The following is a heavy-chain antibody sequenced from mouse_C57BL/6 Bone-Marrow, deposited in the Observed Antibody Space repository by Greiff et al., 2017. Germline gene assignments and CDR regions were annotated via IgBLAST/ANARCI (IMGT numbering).Heavy chain of an antibody. CDR1: GYAFTNYL. CDR2: INPGRGGT. J-gene: IGHJ4*01. Sequence: QVQLQQSGAELVRPGTSVKVSCKASGYAFTNYLLEWVKQRPGQGLEWIGVINPGRGGTYYTEKFKGKATRTAYESASTAYMQLSSLTSEDSAVYFCARRPGAMDYWGQGTSVTVSS. CDR3: ARRPGAMDY. V-gene: IGHV1-54*01.